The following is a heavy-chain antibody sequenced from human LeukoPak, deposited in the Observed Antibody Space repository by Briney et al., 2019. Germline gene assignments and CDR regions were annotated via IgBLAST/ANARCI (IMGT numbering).Heavy chain of an antibody. CDR1: GGTFSSYA. CDR3: ARGPTIFGVAQGYYYYYYMDV. D-gene: IGHD3-3*01. V-gene: IGHV1-69*01. CDR2: IIPIFGTA. Sequence: SVKVSCKASGGTFSSYAISWVRQAPGQGLEWMGGIIPIFGTANYAQKFQGRVTITADESTSTAYMELSSLGSEDTAVYYCARGPTIFGVAQGYYYYYYMDVWGKGTTVTVSS. J-gene: IGHJ6*03.